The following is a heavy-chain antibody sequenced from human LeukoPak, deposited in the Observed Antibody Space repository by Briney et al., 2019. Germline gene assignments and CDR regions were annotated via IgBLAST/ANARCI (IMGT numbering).Heavy chain of an antibody. D-gene: IGHD5-12*01. V-gene: IGHV4-59*08. CDR3: ARHGYSGYDPRRAFDI. CDR1: GGSISSYY. Sequence: SETLSLTCTVSGGSISSYYWSWIRQPPGKGLEWIGYIYYSGSTNYNPSLKSRVTISVDTSKNQFSLKLSSVTAADTAVYYCARHGYSGYDPRRAFDIWGQGTMVTVSS. CDR2: IYYSGST. J-gene: IGHJ3*02.